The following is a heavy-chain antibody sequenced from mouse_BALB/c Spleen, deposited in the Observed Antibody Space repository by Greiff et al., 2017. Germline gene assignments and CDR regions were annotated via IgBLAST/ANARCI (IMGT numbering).Heavy chain of an antibody. V-gene: IGHV3-6*02. CDR1: GYSITSGYY. CDR3: ARSPYYRYDWYFDV. CDR2: ISYDGSN. Sequence: EVQLVESGPGLVKPSQSLSLTCSVTGYSITSGYYWNWIRQFPGNKLEWMGYISYDGSNNYNPSLKNRISITRDTSKNQFFLKLNSVTTEDTATYYCARSPYYRYDWYFDVWGAGTTVTVSS. J-gene: IGHJ1*01. D-gene: IGHD2-14*01.